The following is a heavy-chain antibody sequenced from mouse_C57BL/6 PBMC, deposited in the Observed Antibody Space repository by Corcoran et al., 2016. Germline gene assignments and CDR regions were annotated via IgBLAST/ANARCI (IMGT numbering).Heavy chain of an antibody. D-gene: IGHD1-1*01. Sequence: QIQLVQSGPELKKPGETVKSSCKASGYTFTTYGLSWVKQAPGKGLKWMGWINTYSGVPTYADDFKGRFAFSLETSASTAYLQINNLKNEDTATDFCARGGYGSSYWYLDVWGTGSTVTVSS. CDR2: INTYSGVP. CDR3: ARGGYGSSYWYLDV. CDR1: GYTFTTYG. V-gene: IGHV9-3*01. J-gene: IGHJ1*03.